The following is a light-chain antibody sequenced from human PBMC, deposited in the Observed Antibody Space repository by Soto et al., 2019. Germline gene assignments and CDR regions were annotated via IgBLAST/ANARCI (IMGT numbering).Light chain of an antibody. Sequence: QSVLTQPPSASGTPGQRVTISCSGSSSNIVSNYVYWYQQLPGTAPKLLIYRNNKRPSGVPDRFSGSKSGTSASLAISGRRSEDEADYYCAAWDDSMSGKVVFGGGTKLTVL. CDR1: SSNIVSNY. J-gene: IGLJ2*01. CDR2: RNN. CDR3: AAWDDSMSGKVV. V-gene: IGLV1-47*01.